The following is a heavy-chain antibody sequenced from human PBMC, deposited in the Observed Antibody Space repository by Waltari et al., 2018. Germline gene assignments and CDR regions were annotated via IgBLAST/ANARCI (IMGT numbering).Heavy chain of an antibody. J-gene: IGHJ3*02. V-gene: IGHV4-38-2*01. CDR2: SYHSGST. Sequence: QVQLQESGPGLVKPSETLSLTCAVAGYSIRRGYYWGWIRQPPGKGLEWIGSSYHSGSTYYNPSLKSRVTISVDTSKNQFSLKLSSVTAADTAVYYCARDLSGTNLGAFDIWGQGTMVTVSS. CDR1: GYSIRRGYY. CDR3: ARDLSGTNLGAFDI. D-gene: IGHD2-2*01.